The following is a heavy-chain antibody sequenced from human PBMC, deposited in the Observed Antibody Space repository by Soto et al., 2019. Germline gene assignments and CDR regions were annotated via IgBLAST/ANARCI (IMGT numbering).Heavy chain of an antibody. D-gene: IGHD1-26*01. CDR1: GFTFSSYA. Sequence: GGSLGLSCAASGFTFSSYAMHWVRQAPGKGLEWVALISYEGSKKYYADSVKGRLTISRDNSKNTLSLQMDSLRDEDTAVYYCAKVVYSGSYYGIDYWGQGTLVTVSS. CDR2: ISYEGSKK. J-gene: IGHJ4*02. CDR3: AKVVYSGSYYGIDY. V-gene: IGHV3-30*18.